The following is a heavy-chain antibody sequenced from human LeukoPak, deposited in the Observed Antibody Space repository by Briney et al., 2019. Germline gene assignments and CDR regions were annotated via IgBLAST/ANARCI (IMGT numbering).Heavy chain of an antibody. CDR1: GNYW. CDR2: INGDGSWT. J-gene: IGHJ4*02. V-gene: IGHV3-74*01. CDR3: VSFYETY. Sequence: GGSLRLSCAASGNYWMHWVRQAPGRGLVWVSHINGDGSWTTYADSVKGRFTISKDNAKNTVYLQMNNLRAEDTAVYYCVSFYETYWGRGTLVTVSS. D-gene: IGHD2-2*01.